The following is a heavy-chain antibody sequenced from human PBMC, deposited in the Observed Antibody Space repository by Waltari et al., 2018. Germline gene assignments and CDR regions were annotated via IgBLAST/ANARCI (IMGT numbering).Heavy chain of an antibody. CDR2: ISSSSSTI. V-gene: IGHV3-48*04. D-gene: IGHD6-19*01. J-gene: IGHJ4*02. Sequence: EVQLVESGGGLVQPGGSLRLSCAASGFTFSSYSMNWVRQAPGKGLEWVSYISSSSSTIYYADSVKGRFTISRDNAKNSLYLQMNSLRAEDTAVYYCARDGFVAAIDYWGQGTLVTVSS. CDR3: ARDGFVAAIDY. CDR1: GFTFSSYS.